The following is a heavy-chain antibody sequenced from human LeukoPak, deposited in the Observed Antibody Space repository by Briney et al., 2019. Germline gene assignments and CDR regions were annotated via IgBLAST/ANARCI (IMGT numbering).Heavy chain of an antibody. CDR2: IYYSGST. D-gene: IGHD2-2*01. CDR3: ARRAVVVPAARGYYYYYMDV. V-gene: IGHV4-59*01. CDR1: GGSISSYY. J-gene: IGHJ6*03. Sequence: KPSETLSLTCTVPGGSISSYYWSWIRQPPGKGLEWIGYIYYSGSTNYNPSLKSRVTISVDTSKNQFSLKLSSATAADTAVYYCARRAVVVPAARGYYYYYMDVWGKGTTVTVSS.